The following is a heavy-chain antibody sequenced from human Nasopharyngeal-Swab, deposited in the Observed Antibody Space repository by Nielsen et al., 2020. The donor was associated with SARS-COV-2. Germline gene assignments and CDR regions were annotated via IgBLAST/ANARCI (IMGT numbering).Heavy chain of an antibody. CDR2: IKSKTDGGTT. Sequence: WIRQPPGKGLEWVGRIKSKTDGGTTDYAAPVKGRFTISRDDSKNTLYLQMNSLKTEDTAVYYCTTATAAAGTYYYDSSGYYYFDHWGQGTLVTVSS. D-gene: IGHD3-22*01. J-gene: IGHJ4*02. CDR3: TTATAAAGTYYYDSSGYYYFDH. V-gene: IGHV3-15*07.